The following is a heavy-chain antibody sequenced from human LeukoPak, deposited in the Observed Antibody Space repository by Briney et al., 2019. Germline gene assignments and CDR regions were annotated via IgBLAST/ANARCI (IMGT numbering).Heavy chain of an antibody. CDR3: ARDNHYYDSSGYYSFDY. Sequence: EASVKVSCKASGYTFTSYYMRWVRQAPGQGLEWMGIINPGGGSTSYAQKFQGRVTMTRDTSTSTVYMELSSLRSEDTAVYYCARDNHYYDSSGYYSFDYWGQGTLVTVSS. V-gene: IGHV1-46*01. D-gene: IGHD3-22*01. CDR2: INPGGGST. J-gene: IGHJ4*02. CDR1: GYTFTSYY.